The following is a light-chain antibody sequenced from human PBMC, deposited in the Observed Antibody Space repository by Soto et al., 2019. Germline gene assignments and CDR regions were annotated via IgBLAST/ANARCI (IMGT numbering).Light chain of an antibody. Sequence: EIVLTQSPDTLSLSPGETATLSCRASQSFSSSHLAWYQQKVGQAPRLLIYGASSRATGIPDRFSGSGSGTDFTLIINRLEPEDFAVYYCQYYGTSTRTFGQGTKVDIK. J-gene: IGKJ1*01. CDR1: QSFSSSH. CDR3: QYYGTSTRT. CDR2: GAS. V-gene: IGKV3-20*01.